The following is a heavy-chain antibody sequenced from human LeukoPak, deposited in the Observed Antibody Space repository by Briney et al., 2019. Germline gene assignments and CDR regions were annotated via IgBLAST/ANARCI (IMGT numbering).Heavy chain of an antibody. CDR3: ARVHLSYDSSGYTLGY. CDR2: IWYDGSNK. J-gene: IGHJ4*02. V-gene: IGHV3-33*01. Sequence: PGGSLRLFCAASGFTLSSYGMHCVRQAPGKGLVGGADIWYDGSNKYYADSVKGRFTITRDNSKNTLNLQMNSLRAEDTAVYYCARVHLSYDSSGYTLGYWGQGTLVTVSS. D-gene: IGHD3-22*01. CDR1: GFTLSSYG.